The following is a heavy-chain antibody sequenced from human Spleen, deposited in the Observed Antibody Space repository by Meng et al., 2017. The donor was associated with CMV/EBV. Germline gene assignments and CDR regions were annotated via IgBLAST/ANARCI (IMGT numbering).Heavy chain of an antibody. V-gene: IGHV3-30-3*02. Sequence: GESLKISCAASGFPFRTYAMHWVRQAPGKGREWVAVISSDGNFQHYADSLKGRFTISRDNSKNTLYLQMNNLRAEDTAVYYCAKEWAPHEHFDYWGQGTLVTVSS. CDR1: GFPFRTYA. CDR3: AKEWAPHEHFDY. CDR2: ISSDGNFQ. J-gene: IGHJ4*02.